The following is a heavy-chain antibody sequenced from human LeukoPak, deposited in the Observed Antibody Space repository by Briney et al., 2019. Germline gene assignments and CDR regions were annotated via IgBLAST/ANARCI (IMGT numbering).Heavy chain of an antibody. J-gene: IGHJ4*02. D-gene: IGHD3-10*01. CDR2: ISSNGGST. CDR1: VFTFSSYA. Sequence: GGSLRLSCAASVFTFSSYAMHWVRQAPGTGVEYVSVISSNGGSTYYANSVKGIFTISRDNSKNTLYLQMGSLRAEDMAVYYCARGGLLWFGELSGYWGQGTLVTVSS. V-gene: IGHV3-64*01. CDR3: ARGGLLWFGELSGY.